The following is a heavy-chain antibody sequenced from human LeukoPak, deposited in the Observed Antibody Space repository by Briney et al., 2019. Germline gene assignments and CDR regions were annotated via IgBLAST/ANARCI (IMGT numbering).Heavy chain of an antibody. Sequence: PGGSLRLSCAASGFTFSSYSMNRVRQAPGKGLEWVSSISSSSSYIYYADSVKGRFTISRDNAKNSLYLQMNSLRAEDTAVYYCARDLSSSTSCYYYWGQGTLVTVSS. CDR2: ISSSSSYI. CDR1: GFTFSSYS. CDR3: ARDLSSSTSCYYY. D-gene: IGHD2-2*01. V-gene: IGHV3-21*01. J-gene: IGHJ4*02.